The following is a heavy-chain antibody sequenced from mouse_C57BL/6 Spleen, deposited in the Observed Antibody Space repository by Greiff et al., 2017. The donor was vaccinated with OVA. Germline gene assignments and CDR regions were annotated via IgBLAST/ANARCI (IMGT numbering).Heavy chain of an antibody. D-gene: IGHD2-5*01. J-gene: IGHJ1*03. CDR2: ISSGSSTI. CDR1: GFTFSDYG. V-gene: IGHV5-17*01. CDR3: ARDYSNRNWYFDV. Sequence: EVMLVESGGGLVKPGGSLKLSCAASGFTFSDYGMHWVRQAPEQGLEWVAYISSGSSTIYYADTVKGRFTISRDKAKTTLFLQMTSLRSDETSIYDCARDYSNRNWYFDVWGTGTTVTVSS.